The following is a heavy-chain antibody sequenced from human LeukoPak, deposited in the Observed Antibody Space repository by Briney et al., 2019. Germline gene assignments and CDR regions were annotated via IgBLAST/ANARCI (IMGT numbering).Heavy chain of an antibody. CDR1: GYTFTSYG. Sequence: GASVKVSFRSSGYTFTSYGISWVRQAPGQGLEWMGWISAYNGNKNYSQKLQGRVTMTTDPSTSTAYMELWSLRPDDTAVYYCARQTEVRGVNSSFDPWGQGTLVTVSS. CDR2: ISAYNGNK. CDR3: ARQTEVRGVNSSFDP. D-gene: IGHD3-10*01. V-gene: IGHV1-18*01. J-gene: IGHJ5*02.